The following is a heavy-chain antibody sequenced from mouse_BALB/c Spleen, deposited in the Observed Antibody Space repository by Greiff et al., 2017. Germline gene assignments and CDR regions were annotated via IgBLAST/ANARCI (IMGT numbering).Heavy chain of an antibody. Sequence: VQGVESGPGLVAPSQSLSITCTVSGFSLTSYGVHWVRQPPGKGLEWLGVIWAGGSTNYNSALMSRLSISKDNSKSQVFLKMNSLQTDDTAMYYCARTYYRYHYYAMDYWGQGTSVTVSS. CDR3: ARTYYRYHYYAMDY. CDR1: GFSLTSYG. J-gene: IGHJ4*01. V-gene: IGHV2-9*02. D-gene: IGHD2-14*01. CDR2: IWAGGST.